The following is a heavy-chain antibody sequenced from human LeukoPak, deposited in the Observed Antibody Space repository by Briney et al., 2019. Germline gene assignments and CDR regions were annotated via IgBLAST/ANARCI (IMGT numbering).Heavy chain of an antibody. J-gene: IGHJ4*02. CDR1: GFTFSNYA. CDR2: ISYDGSNE. Sequence: GRSLGRSCAASGFTFSNYAMHWVRQAPGKGLEWVAIISYDGSNEHYADSVKGRFTISRDNSKNTLYLQMISLRADDTAIYFCARPGSEWQWLPPDYWGQGTLVTVSS. D-gene: IGHD6-19*01. V-gene: IGHV3-30-3*01. CDR3: ARPGSEWQWLPPDY.